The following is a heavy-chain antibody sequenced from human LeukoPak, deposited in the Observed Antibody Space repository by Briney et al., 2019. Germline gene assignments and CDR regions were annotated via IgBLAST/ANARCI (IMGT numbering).Heavy chain of an antibody. D-gene: IGHD3-22*01. J-gene: IGHJ4*02. V-gene: IGHV3-23*01. CDR3: AKDRKLITMISLSY. CDR1: GFTFSSYA. Sequence: GGSLRLSCAASGFTFSSYAMSWVRQAPGKGLEWVSAISGSGGSTYYADSVKGRFTISRDNSKNTLYLQMNSLRAEDTAVYYCAKDRKLITMISLSYWGQETLVTVSS. CDR2: ISGSGGST.